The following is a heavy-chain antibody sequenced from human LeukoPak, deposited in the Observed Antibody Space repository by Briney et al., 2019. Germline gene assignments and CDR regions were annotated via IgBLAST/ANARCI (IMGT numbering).Heavy chain of an antibody. CDR3: AKEDLIVVVVAATRGAFDI. J-gene: IGHJ3*02. CDR2: ISGSGGST. CDR1: GFTFSSHA. V-gene: IGHV3-23*01. D-gene: IGHD2-15*01. Sequence: GGSLRLSCAASGFTFSSHAMSWVRQAPGKGLEWVSAISGSGGSTYYADSVKGRFTISRDNSKNTLYLQMNSLRAEDTAVYYCAKEDLIVVVVAATRGAFDIWGQGTMVTVSS.